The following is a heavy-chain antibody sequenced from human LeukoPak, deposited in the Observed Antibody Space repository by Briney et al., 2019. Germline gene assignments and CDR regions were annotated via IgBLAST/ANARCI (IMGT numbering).Heavy chain of an antibody. J-gene: IGHJ4*02. CDR3: ARGPPESTSSDS. CDR2: MRPNNGNT. V-gene: IGHV1-8*01. Sequence: ASVKVSCKASGYPFSSYDVNWVRQAAGRGLEWIGWMRPNNGNTGYAQKFQDRVTMTRDTSINTAYMELRSLTSEDTAVYYCARGPPESTSSDSWGQGTLVTISS. D-gene: IGHD2-2*01. CDR1: GYPFSSYD.